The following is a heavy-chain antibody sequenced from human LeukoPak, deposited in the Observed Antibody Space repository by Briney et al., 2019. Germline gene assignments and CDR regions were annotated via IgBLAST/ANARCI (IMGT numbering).Heavy chain of an antibody. CDR2: IKEDGSLK. D-gene: IGHD2/OR15-2a*01. CDR3: VRDWAPASMQAAPFDC. V-gene: IGHV3-7*01. Sequence: GGSLRLSCAASGFTFSTYAMSWVRQAPGKGPEWVANIKEDGSLKNYVDSVEGRFTVSRDNAKNTLYLQMNSLRLEDTAVYYCVRDWAPASMQAAPFDCWGQGTLVTVSS. J-gene: IGHJ4*02. CDR1: GFTFSTYA.